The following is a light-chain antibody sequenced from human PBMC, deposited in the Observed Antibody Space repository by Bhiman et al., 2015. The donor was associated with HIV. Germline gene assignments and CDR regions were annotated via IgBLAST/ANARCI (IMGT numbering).Light chain of an antibody. Sequence: QSVLTQPPSASGTPGQRVTISCSGSSSNIGSNTVNWYQQLPGTAPKLLIYRNNQRPSGIPDRFSGSKSGTSATLGITGLQTGDEADYYCGTWDSSLSAGGVFGTGTKVTVL. CDR2: RNN. V-gene: IGLV1-44*01. CDR3: GTWDSSLSAGGV. CDR1: SSNIGSNT. J-gene: IGLJ1*01.